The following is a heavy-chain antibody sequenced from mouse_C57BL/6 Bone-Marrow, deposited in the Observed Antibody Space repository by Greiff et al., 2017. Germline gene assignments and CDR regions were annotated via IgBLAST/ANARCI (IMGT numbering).Heavy chain of an antibody. D-gene: IGHD1-1*01. V-gene: IGHV1-54*01. J-gene: IGHJ1*03. Sequence: QVQLQQSGAELVRPGTSVKVSCKASGYAFTNYLIEWVKQRPGQGLEWIGVINPGSGGTNYNEKFKGKATLTEDKSSSTAYMQLSSLTSEYSAVYFCATYYYGSSGYFDVWGTGTTVTVSS. CDR1: GYAFTNYL. CDR2: INPGSGGT. CDR3: ATYYYGSSGYFDV.